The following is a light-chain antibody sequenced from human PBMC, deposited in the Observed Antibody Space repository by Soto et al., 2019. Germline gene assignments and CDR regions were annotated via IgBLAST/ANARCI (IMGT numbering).Light chain of an antibody. V-gene: IGKV1-5*03. Sequence: DSPMTQYPSTLSASVGDRVTITCRASQSISSWLAWYQQKPGKAPKLLISKASTLQSGVPPRFSGSGYGTEFTLTISSLQPDDFATYYCQQYERYPMTFGGGTKVEIK. CDR2: KAS. CDR3: QQYERYPMT. CDR1: QSISSW. J-gene: IGKJ4*01.